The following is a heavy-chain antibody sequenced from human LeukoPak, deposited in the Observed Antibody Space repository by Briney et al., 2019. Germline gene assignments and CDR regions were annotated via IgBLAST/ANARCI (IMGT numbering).Heavy chain of an antibody. J-gene: IGHJ4*02. CDR1: GFTFSSYS. D-gene: IGHD3-22*01. V-gene: IGHV3-9*01. CDR3: AKDNYYDSSGYPFFDY. CDR2: ISWNSGSI. Sequence: GGSLRLSCAASGFTFSSYSMNWVRQAPGKGLEWVSGISWNSGSIGYADSVKGRFTISRDNAKNSLYLQMNSLRAEDTALYYCAKDNYYDSSGYPFFDYWGQGTLVTVSS.